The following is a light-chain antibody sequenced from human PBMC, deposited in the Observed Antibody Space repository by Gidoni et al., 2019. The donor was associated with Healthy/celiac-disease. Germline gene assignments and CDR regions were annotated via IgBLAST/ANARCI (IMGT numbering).Light chain of an antibody. CDR3: QSYDSSNPWV. CDR1: SGSIACNY. J-gene: IGLJ3*02. Sequence: NCMLTQPHSVSESPGKTVTISCTRSSGSIACNYVQWYQQRPRSSPTTVIYAANHRPSGVPARFSGSIDRSSNSASLTISGLKTEDEAYYYCQSYDSSNPWVFGGGTKLTVL. V-gene: IGLV6-57*01. CDR2: AAN.